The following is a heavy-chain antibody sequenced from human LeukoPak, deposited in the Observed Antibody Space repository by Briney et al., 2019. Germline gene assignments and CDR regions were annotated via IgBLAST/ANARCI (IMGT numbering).Heavy chain of an antibody. V-gene: IGHV3-23*01. D-gene: IGHD5-18*01. J-gene: IGHJ4*02. CDR3: AREGYSYGYGYYFDY. CDR1: GFSFSSHG. CDR2: ISPSGDIT. Sequence: GGTLRLSCAGSGFSFSSHGMNWVRQAPGKGLEWVSGISPSGDITYYTDSVRGRFTISRDNFKNTLYLQMNSLRAEDTAVYYCAREGYSYGYGYYFDYWGQGTLVTVSS.